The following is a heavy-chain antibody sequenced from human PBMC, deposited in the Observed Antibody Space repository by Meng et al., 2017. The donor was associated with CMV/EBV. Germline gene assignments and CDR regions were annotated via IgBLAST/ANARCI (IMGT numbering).Heavy chain of an antibody. CDR2: IKSDGRST. CDR3: AREVLGY. CDR1: VCTFRSYW. V-gene: IGHV3-74*01. Sequence: LGRSCAASVCTFRSYWLHWVRQTPGNGLVWYSRIKSDGRSTSYADSVKGRFTSSRDNAKNTLYLQMNSLRAEDTAVYYCAREVLGYWGQGTLVTVSS. D-gene: IGHD3-16*01. J-gene: IGHJ4*02.